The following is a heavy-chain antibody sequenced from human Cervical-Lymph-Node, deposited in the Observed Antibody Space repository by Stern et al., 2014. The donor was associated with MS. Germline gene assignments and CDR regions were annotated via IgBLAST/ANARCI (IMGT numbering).Heavy chain of an antibody. D-gene: IGHD6-13*01. CDR1: GFSFSRYA. CDR2: ICEDGSNP. CDR3: ASAYSSSHYYFDY. V-gene: IGHV3-33*01. J-gene: IGHJ4*02. Sequence: VQLEESGGGVVQPGRSLRLSCAASGFSFSRYAMHWVRQAPGKGLEWVALICEDGSNPYYADSVTGRFTISRDNFKNTLYLQMNSLRAEDTAVYYCASAYSSSHYYFDYWGQGTLVTVSS.